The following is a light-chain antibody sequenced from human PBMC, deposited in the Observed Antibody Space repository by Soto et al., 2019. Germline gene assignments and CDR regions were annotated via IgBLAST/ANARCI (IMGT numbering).Light chain of an antibody. CDR3: QHYNSYSEA. V-gene: IGKV1-5*03. J-gene: IGKJ1*01. Sequence: DIHMTQSPSSLSASVGDRVTITCRASQDISNHLSWYQQKPGKAPKLLIYKASTLKSGVPSRFSGSGSGTEFTLTISSLQPDDFATYYCQHYNSYSEAFGQGTKVDIK. CDR1: QDISNH. CDR2: KAS.